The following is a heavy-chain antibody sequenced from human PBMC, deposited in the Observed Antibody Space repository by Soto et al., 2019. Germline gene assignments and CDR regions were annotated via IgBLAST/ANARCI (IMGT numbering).Heavy chain of an antibody. CDR3: ARATVMSDGMDV. V-gene: IGHV1-2*02. CDR2: INPNSGGT. Sequence: ASVKVSCKASGYTFTGYYMHWVRQAPGQGLEWMGWINPNSGGTNYAQKFQGRVTMTRDTSISTAYMELSRLRSDDTAVYYCARATVMSDGMDVWGQGTTVTDSS. D-gene: IGHD4-17*01. J-gene: IGHJ6*02. CDR1: GYTFTGYY.